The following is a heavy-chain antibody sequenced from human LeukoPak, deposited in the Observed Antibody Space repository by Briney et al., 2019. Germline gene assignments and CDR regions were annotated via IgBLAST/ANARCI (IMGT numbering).Heavy chain of an antibody. CDR3: ARFYCSSTSCLEDY. CDR2: INSDGSST. D-gene: IGHD2-2*01. V-gene: IGHV3-74*01. Sequence: GGSLRHSCAASGFTFSSYWMHWVRQAPGKGLVWVSRINSDGSSTSYADSVKGRFTISRDNAKNTLYLQMNSLGAEDTAVYYCARFYCSSTSCLEDYWGQGTLVTVSS. CDR1: GFTFSSYW. J-gene: IGHJ4*02.